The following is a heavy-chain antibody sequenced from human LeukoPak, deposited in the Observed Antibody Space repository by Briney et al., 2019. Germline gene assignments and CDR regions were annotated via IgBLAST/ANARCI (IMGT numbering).Heavy chain of an antibody. CDR3: ARGPVVGDFDY. CDR1: GGSISSYY. V-gene: IGHV4-59*01. D-gene: IGHD1-26*01. CDR2: IYYSGST. Sequence: SGTLSLTCAVSGGSISSYYWSWIRQPPGKGLEWIGYIYYSGSTNYNPSLKSRVTISVDTSKNQFSLKLSSVTAADTAVYYCARGPVVGDFDYWGQGTLVTVSS. J-gene: IGHJ4*02.